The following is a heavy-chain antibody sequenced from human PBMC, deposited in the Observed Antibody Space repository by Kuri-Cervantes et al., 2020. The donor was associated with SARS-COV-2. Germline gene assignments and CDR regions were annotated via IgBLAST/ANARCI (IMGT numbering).Heavy chain of an antibody. Sequence: ASVKVSCKASGGTFSSYTISWVRQAPGQGLEWMGWISPNSGGTNYAQKFQGRVTMTRDTSISTAYMKLSRLRSDDTAVYYCARDSGDWNPDGLDLWGQGTLVTVSS. CDR1: GGTFSSYT. J-gene: IGHJ3*01. CDR2: ISPNSGGT. CDR3: ARDSGDWNPDGLDL. V-gene: IGHV1-2*02. D-gene: IGHD1-1*01.